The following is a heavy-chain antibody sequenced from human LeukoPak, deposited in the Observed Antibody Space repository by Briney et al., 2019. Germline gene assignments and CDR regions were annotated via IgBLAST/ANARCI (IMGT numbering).Heavy chain of an antibody. Sequence: ASVKVSCKASGYTFTGYYMHWVRQAPGQGLERMGWINPNSGGTNYAQKFQGRVTMTRDTSISTAYMELSRLRSDDTAVYYCAREWIQLWLAFDYWGQGTLVTVSS. CDR3: AREWIQLWLAFDY. CDR1: GYTFTGYY. CDR2: INPNSGGT. D-gene: IGHD5-18*01. J-gene: IGHJ4*02. V-gene: IGHV1-2*02.